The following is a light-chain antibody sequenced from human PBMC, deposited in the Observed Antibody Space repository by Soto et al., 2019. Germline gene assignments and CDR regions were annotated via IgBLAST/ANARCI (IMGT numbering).Light chain of an antibody. CDR2: EGI. CDR1: SSTVGGFNV. V-gene: IGLV2-23*01. Sequence: QSALTQPASVSGSPGQSITISCTGTSSTVGGFNVVSWYQQHPGKAPKVIIYEGIKRPSGVSNRFSGSNSGSTASLTISGLKDEDEDDYYCCSYVGATTYVFGTGTKVTV. J-gene: IGLJ1*01. CDR3: CSYVGATTYV.